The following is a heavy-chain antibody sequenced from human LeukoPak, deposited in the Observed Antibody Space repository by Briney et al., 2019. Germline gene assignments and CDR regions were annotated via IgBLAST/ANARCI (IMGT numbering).Heavy chain of an antibody. CDR1: GYTFDSYG. CDR2: ITAYKGNM. CDR3: ARDGATTAIDY. V-gene: IGHV1-18*01. J-gene: IGHJ4*02. Sequence: ASVKVSCKASGYTFDSYGISWVRQAPGQGLEWMGWITAYKGNMKYAQKLQGRVTMTTDTSTSTVYMELRSLRSDDTAVYYCARDGATTAIDYWGQGTLVTVSS. D-gene: IGHD5-12*01.